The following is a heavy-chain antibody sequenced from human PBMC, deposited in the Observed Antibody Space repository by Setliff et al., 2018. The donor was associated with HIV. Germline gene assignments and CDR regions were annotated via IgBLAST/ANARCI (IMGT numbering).Heavy chain of an antibody. V-gene: IGHV4-59*08. D-gene: IGHD3-3*01. Sequence: PSETLSLTCTVSGDSINNYYWSWIRQPPGKGLEWIGYDYSTGGTNSKSSLKSRVTISVDTSKNQFSLKLSSVTAADTAVYYCARPLTTSYNFWGDAFSVWGQGTMVTVSS. J-gene: IGHJ3*01. CDR1: GDSINNYY. CDR2: DYSTGGT. CDR3: ARPLTTSYNFWGDAFSV.